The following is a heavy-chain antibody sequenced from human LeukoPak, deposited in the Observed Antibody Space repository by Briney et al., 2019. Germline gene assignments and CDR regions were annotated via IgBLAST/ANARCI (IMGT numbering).Heavy chain of an antibody. D-gene: IGHD6-19*01. V-gene: IGHV4-34*01. CDR2: INHSGST. CDR1: GGSFGGYY. J-gene: IGHJ2*01. Sequence: KPSETLSLTCAVYGGSFGGYYWSWIRQPPGKGLEWIGEINHSGSTNYNPSLKSRVTISVDTSKNQFSLKLSSVTAADTAVYYCAKTVAGYWYFDLWGRGTLVTVSS. CDR3: AKTVAGYWYFDL.